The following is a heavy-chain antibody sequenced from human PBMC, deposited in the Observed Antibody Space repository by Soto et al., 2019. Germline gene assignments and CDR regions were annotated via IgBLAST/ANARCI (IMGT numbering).Heavy chain of an antibody. Sequence: KGLKWIGEINHSGSTNYDPPLKSRVTISVDTAKNQFSLKMSSVAAADTAVYYCAIFFFQAEDGIRDVRSVSAFLLNRSSDL. CDR2: INHSGST. D-gene: IGHD3-10*02. CDR3: AIFFFQAEDGIRDVRSVSAFLLNRSSDL. V-gene: IGHV4-34*01. J-gene: IGHJ2*01.